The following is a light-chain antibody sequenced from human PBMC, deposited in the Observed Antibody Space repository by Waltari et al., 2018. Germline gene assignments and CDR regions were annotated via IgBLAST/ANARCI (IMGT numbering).Light chain of an antibody. Sequence: DIQMTQSPSSLSASLGDRVTVTCRASQGINKELSWYQQTPGKAPTLLIYGSSSLQTGVSSRFSGIGSGTDFTLTISSLQPEDVATYYCQQDYTTPYTFGQGTKVEIK. J-gene: IGKJ2*01. CDR2: GSS. CDR3: QQDYTTPYT. V-gene: IGKV1-27*01. CDR1: QGINKE.